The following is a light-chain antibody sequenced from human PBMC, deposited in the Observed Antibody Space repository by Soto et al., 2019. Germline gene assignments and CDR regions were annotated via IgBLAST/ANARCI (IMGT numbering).Light chain of an antibody. CDR2: KDS. CDR1: VLAKKY. CDR3: YSAADNNLV. J-gene: IGLJ2*01. Sequence: SYELTQPSSVSVSPGQTARITCSGDVLAKKYARWFQQKPGQAPVLVIYKDSERPSGIPERFFGCSSGTTVTLTISGAQVEDEADYYCYSAADNNLVFGGGTKLTVL. V-gene: IGLV3-27*01.